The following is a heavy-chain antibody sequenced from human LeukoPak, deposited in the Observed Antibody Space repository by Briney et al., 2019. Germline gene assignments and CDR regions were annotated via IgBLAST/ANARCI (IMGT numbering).Heavy chain of an antibody. D-gene: IGHD3-3*01. CDR2: ISGSGGST. CDR3: AKSLPEPYYDFWSGYYTLEYFQH. Sequence: PGGSLRLSCAASGFTFSSYWMSWVRQAPGKGLEWVSAISGSGGSTYYADSVKGRFTISRDNSKNTLYLQMNSLRAEDTAVYYCAKSLPEPYYDFWSGYYTLEYFQHWGQGTLVTVSS. J-gene: IGHJ1*01. V-gene: IGHV3-23*01. CDR1: GFTFSSYW.